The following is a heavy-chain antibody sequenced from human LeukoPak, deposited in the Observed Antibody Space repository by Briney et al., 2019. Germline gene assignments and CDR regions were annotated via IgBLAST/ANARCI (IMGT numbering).Heavy chain of an antibody. V-gene: IGHV4-4*07. J-gene: IGHJ4*02. CDR1: GGSISSYS. Sequence: SETLSLTCTVSGGSISSYSWSWIRQPAGRGLEWIGHFYTSGTTNSNPSLKSRVTMSVDTSNNQFSLKLSSVTAADTAMYYCARVRYSGGWYPYYFDYWGLGTLVTVSS. CDR3: ARVRYSGGWYPYYFDY. D-gene: IGHD6-19*01. CDR2: FYTSGTT.